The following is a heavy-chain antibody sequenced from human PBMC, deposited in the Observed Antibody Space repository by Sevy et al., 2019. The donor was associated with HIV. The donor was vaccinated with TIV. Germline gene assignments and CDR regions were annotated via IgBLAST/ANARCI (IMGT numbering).Heavy chain of an antibody. CDR3: ATLDSGGFYFSKY. CDR1: GHTFKNDW. D-gene: IGHD1-26*01. V-gene: IGHV5-51*01. Sequence: GESLKISCQGSGHTFKNDWIGWLRQMPGKGPEWMGIIHVGISETRYSPSFQGHVTISVDRSTTTASLQWSSLLPSDAAMYYCATLDSGGFYFSKYWGQGTLVTVSS. J-gene: IGHJ4*02. CDR2: IHVGISET.